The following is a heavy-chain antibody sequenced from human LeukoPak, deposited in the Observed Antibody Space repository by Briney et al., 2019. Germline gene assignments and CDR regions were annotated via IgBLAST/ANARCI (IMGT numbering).Heavy chain of an antibody. Sequence: GGSLRLSCAASGFTFSRYGMHWVRQAPGKGLDWVAVIWYDGSNEYYADSVKGRFTISRDNSKNTAYLQMNSLRAEDTAMYYCARHGPDGAFDYWGQGTLVTVSS. CDR2: IWYDGSNE. CDR3: ARHGPDGAFDY. J-gene: IGHJ4*02. D-gene: IGHD3-16*01. CDR1: GFTFSRYG. V-gene: IGHV3-33*01.